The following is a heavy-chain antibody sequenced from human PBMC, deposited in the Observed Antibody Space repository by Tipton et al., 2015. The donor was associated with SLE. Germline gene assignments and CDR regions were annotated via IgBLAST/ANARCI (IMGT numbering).Heavy chain of an antibody. CDR2: IYYSGST. J-gene: IGHJ3*02. Sequence: TLSLTCTVSGGSIRSYCWSWIRQPPGKGLEWIGYIYYSGSTNYNPSLKSRVTISEDTSKNQFSLKLTSVTAADTAVYYCARMAYGGNANPFDIWGQGTLVTVSS. CDR1: GGSIRSYC. D-gene: IGHD4-23*01. V-gene: IGHV4-59*01. CDR3: ARMAYGGNANPFDI.